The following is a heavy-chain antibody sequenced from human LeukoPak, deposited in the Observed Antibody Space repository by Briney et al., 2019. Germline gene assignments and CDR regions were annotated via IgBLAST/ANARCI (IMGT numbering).Heavy chain of an antibody. Sequence: SETLSLTCTVSGGSISSGEYYWTWIRQPPGKGLEWIGYFSYTGSTYYNPSVKSRVSISVDTSKNQFSLKLTSVTAADTAVYYCARALNGYFYAFDFWGQGTLVTVSS. CDR3: ARALNGYFYAFDF. CDR1: GGSISSGEYY. J-gene: IGHJ4*02. CDR2: FSYTGST. V-gene: IGHV4-30-4*01. D-gene: IGHD2/OR15-2a*01.